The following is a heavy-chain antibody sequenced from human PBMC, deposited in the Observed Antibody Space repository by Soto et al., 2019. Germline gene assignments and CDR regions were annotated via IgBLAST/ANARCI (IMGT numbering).Heavy chain of an antibody. J-gene: IGHJ2*01. CDR2: IIDSGGST. Sequence: GGSLRLSCAASGFTFSSCAMGWVRQAPGKGLEWVSDIIDSGGSTYYADSVKGRFTISRDNSKNTMYLQMSSLRAEDTAVYNCAKEPVGPDWYFDLWGRGTLVTVSS. V-gene: IGHV3-23*01. CDR3: AKEPVGPDWYFDL. CDR1: GFTFSSCA.